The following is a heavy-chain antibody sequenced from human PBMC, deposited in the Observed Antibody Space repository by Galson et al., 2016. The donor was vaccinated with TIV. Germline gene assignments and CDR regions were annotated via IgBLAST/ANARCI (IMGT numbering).Heavy chain of an antibody. CDR3: AKMDSSGFDYVRRFDF. CDR2: ISAGGGRT. D-gene: IGHD3-22*01. CDR1: GFTFSSFA. Sequence: SLRLSCAASGFTFSSFAVSWVRQAPGKGLEWVSGISAGGGRTNYADSVKGRFTISRDNPRNTLYLQMSSLRAVDTAVYFCAKMDSSGFDYVRRFDFWGQGALATVSS. J-gene: IGHJ4*02. V-gene: IGHV3-23*01.